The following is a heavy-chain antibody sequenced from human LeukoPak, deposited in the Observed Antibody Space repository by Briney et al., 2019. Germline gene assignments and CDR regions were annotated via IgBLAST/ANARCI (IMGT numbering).Heavy chain of an antibody. Sequence: SETLSLTCAVSGGSISSSNWWSWVRQPPGKGLEWIGEIYHSGSTNYNPSLKSRVTISVDKSKNQFSLKLSSVTAADTAVYYCARDRVRTYSGYGREYYFDYWGQGNLVTVSS. CDR3: ARDRVRTYSGYGREYYFDY. J-gene: IGHJ4*02. V-gene: IGHV4-4*02. CDR1: GGSISSSNW. D-gene: IGHD5-12*01. CDR2: IYHSGST.